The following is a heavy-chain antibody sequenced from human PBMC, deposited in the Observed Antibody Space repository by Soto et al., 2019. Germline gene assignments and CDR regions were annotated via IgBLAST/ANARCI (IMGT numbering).Heavy chain of an antibody. D-gene: IGHD3-10*01. CDR3: AKLHTMVRAVTLDH. J-gene: IGHJ4*02. CDR2: VAPIDSDT. Sequence: EVRLVQSGTEVKKPGESLKISCQASGYSFINFWVGWVRQMPGKGLEWMGIVAPIDSDTRYSPSFQGQVTISVDRSINTVYLQWSSLKASDTAIYYCAKLHTMVRAVTLDHWGQGTLVTVSS. CDR1: GYSFINFW. V-gene: IGHV5-51*03.